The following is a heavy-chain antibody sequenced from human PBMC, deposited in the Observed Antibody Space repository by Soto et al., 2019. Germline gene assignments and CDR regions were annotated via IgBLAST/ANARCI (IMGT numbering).Heavy chain of an antibody. V-gene: IGHV3-23*01. Sequence: GGSLRLSCAASGFTFSSYSMSWVRQAPGKGLEWVSGFRSGGDDDTTYYADSVRGRFTISRDNSKNTLFLQMNSLRAEDTATYYCAKKVNSGSGSQFFDYWGQGTLVT. CDR3: AKKVNSGSGSQFFDY. D-gene: IGHD3-10*01. CDR1: GFTFSSYS. CDR2: FRSGGDDDTT. J-gene: IGHJ4*02.